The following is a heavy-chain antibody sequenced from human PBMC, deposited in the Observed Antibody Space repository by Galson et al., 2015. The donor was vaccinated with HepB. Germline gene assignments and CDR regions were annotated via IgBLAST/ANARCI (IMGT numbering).Heavy chain of an antibody. V-gene: IGHV4-30-2*01. D-gene: IGHD2-2*01. Sequence: TLSLTCAVSGGSISSGGYSWSWIRQPPGKGLEWIGYIYHSGSTYYNPSLKSRVTISVDRSKNQFSLKLSSVTAADTAVYYCARGPGYCSSTSCYGEGYYYYGMDVWGQGTTVTVSS. CDR3: ARGPGYCSSTSCYGEGYYYYGMDV. J-gene: IGHJ6*02. CDR1: GGSISSGGYS. CDR2: IYHSGST.